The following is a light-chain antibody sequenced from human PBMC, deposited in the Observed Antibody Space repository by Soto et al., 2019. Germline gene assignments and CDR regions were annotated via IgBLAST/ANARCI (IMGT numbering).Light chain of an antibody. CDR1: SNDVGGYNY. J-gene: IGLJ1*01. Sequence: QSALTQPASVSGSPGQSITISCTGSSNDVGGYNYVSWYQQHPGQAPKLIIYEVSDQPSGVSPRFSGSKSGNTASLTISGLQVEDEADYFCTSYTSTIPYVFGSGTKVTVL. V-gene: IGLV2-14*01. CDR2: EVS. CDR3: TSYTSTIPYV.